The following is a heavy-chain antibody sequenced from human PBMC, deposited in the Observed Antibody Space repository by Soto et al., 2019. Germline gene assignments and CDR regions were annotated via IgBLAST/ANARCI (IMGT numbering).Heavy chain of an antibody. CDR3: AKDSHWAIISPPYDY. V-gene: IGHV3-23*01. CDR2: FRESGGTT. D-gene: IGHD2-2*01. J-gene: IGHJ4*01. Sequence: GGSLRLSCAASGFGFTFSTSAMSWVRQAPGKGLEWVPTFRESGGTTHYANSVKGRFTISRDTSKNMLYLQMNSLRAEDTAIYYCAKDSHWAIISPPYDYWGHGTQVTVSS. CDR1: GFGFTFSTSA.